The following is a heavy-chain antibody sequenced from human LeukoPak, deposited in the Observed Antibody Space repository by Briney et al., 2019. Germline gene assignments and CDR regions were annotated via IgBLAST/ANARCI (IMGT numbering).Heavy chain of an antibody. V-gene: IGHV4-31*03. CDR2: IYYSGST. CDR3: ARGEGGWFDP. Sequence: PSETLSLTCTVSGGSISSSSYYWGWIRQHPGKGLEWIGYIYYSGSTYYNPSLKSRVTISVDTSKNQFSLKLSSVTAADTAVYYCARGEGGWFDPWGQGTLVTVSS. J-gene: IGHJ5*02. CDR1: GGSISSSSYY. D-gene: IGHD3-16*01.